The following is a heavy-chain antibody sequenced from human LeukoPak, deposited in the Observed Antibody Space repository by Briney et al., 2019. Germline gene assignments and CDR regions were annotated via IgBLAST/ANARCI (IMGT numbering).Heavy chain of an antibody. CDR1: GFTFSTFA. CDR3: ARDSRWIQFDY. CDR2: IFPSGGEI. J-gene: IGHJ4*02. V-gene: IGHV3-23*01. D-gene: IGHD5-18*01. Sequence: PGGSLRLSCAASGFTFSTFAMIWVRQPPGKGLEWVSSIFPSGGEIHYADSVRGRFTISRDNSKNTLYLQMNSLRAEDTAVYYCARDSRWIQFDYWGQGTLVTVSS.